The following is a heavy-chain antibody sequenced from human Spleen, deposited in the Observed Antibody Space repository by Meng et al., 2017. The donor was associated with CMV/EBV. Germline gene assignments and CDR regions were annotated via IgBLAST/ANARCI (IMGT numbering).Heavy chain of an antibody. D-gene: IGHD1-1*01. J-gene: IGHJ4*02. Sequence: GGSLRLSCAASGFTFSSYWMSWVRQAPGKGLEWVANIKQDGSEKYCVDSVKGRFTISRDNAKNSLYLQMTSLSAEDTAFYYCAKGRTGTSRGTDFWGQGTLVTVSS. V-gene: IGHV3-7*03. CDR1: GFTFSSYW. CDR2: IKQDGSEK. CDR3: AKGRTGTSRGTDF.